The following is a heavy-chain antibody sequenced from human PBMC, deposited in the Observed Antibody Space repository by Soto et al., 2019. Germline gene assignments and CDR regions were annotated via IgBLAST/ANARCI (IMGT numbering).Heavy chain of an antibody. D-gene: IGHD3-10*01. Sequence: SETLSLTCAVSGGSISSGGYSWSWIRQPPGKGLEWIGYIYHSGSTYYNPSLKSRVTISVDRSKNQFSLKLSSVTAADTAVYYCAREQRVRGVMGYYYGMDVCGQGTTFSVAS. CDR1: GGSISSGGYS. V-gene: IGHV4-30-2*01. J-gene: IGHJ6*02. CDR3: AREQRVRGVMGYYYGMDV. CDR2: IYHSGST.